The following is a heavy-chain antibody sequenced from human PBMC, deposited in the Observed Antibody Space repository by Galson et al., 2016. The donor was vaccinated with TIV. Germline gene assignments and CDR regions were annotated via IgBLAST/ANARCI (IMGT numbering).Heavy chain of an antibody. CDR3: ATGDLSCFVY. CDR2: ISPNTGGT. V-gene: IGHV1-2*04. Sequence: SVKVSCKASGYTFIDYYLHWVRQVPGQGLEWMGWISPNTGGTHYAQHLQGWITLTRDTSISTAYLELSRLGFDDTAIDSCATGDLSCFVYWGQGTLVTVSS. CDR1: GYTFIDYY. D-gene: IGHD3-3*01. J-gene: IGHJ4*02.